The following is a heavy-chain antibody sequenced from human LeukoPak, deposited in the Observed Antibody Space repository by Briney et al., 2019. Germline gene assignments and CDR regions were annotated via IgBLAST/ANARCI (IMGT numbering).Heavy chain of an antibody. D-gene: IGHD5-18*01. J-gene: IGHJ4*02. CDR1: GFTFSSYS. CDR2: ISSSSNL. V-gene: IGHV3-21*01. CDR3: ARERGYSYGYSDY. Sequence: GGSLRLSCAASGFTFSSYSMNWVRQAPGKGLEWVSSISSSSNLYYADSVKGRFTISRDNAKNSLYLQMNSLRAEDTAVYYCARERGYSYGYSDYWGQGTLVTVSS.